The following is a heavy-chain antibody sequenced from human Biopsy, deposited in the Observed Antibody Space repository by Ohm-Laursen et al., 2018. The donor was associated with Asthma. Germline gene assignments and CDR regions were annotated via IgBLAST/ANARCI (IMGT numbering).Heavy chain of an antibody. J-gene: IGHJ4*02. CDR2: INSVLGTT. CDR3: ARKAGSCISRTCYSLDF. Sequence: GASVKVSCKPLGGTFNTYVIGWVRRAPGQGLEWMGGINSVLGTTTYPQKFQDRVTITADDSTSTVYMELSSLRSEDTAVYYCARKAGSCISRTCYSLDFWGQGTLVTVSS. V-gene: IGHV1-69*13. D-gene: IGHD2-2*01. CDR1: GGTFNTYV.